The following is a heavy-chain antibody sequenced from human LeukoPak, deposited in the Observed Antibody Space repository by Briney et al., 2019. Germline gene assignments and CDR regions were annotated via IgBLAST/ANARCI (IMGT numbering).Heavy chain of an antibody. CDR1: GGSVSNYY. Sequence: SETLSLTCTVSGGSVSNYYWSWIRQSPGKGLEWIGYIYYSGSTNYNPSLKSRVTISVDTSKNQFSLKLTSVTAADTAVYYCARHGGWLAGARNWGQGTLVTVSS. CDR2: IYYSGST. V-gene: IGHV4-59*08. J-gene: IGHJ4*02. D-gene: IGHD6-19*01. CDR3: ARHGGWLAGARN.